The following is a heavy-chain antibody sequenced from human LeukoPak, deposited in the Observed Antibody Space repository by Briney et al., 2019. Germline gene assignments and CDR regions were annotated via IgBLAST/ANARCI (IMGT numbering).Heavy chain of an antibody. CDR3: ARQVVPAAISADY. CDR1: GYSFTSYW. V-gene: IGHV5-51*01. CDR2: ICPGDSDT. J-gene: IGHJ4*02. Sequence: GESLKISCKGSGYSFTSYWIGWVRQMPGKGLEWMGIICPGDSDTRYSPSFQGQVTISADKSISTAYLQWSSLKASDTATYYCARQVVPAAISADYWGQGTLVTISS. D-gene: IGHD2-2*02.